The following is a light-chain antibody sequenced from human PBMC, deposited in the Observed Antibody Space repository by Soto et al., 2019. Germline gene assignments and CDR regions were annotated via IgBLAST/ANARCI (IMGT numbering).Light chain of an antibody. Sequence: EIVMTQSPASLSVSPGETATLSCRASQSISNSLAWYQQKPGQAPSLLIYGASTRATCIPARFSGSGSGTEFTPTISSLQSEDSALYYCQQYNNLPSRTFGQGTKLEIK. J-gene: IGKJ2*01. CDR3: QQYNNLPSRT. CDR2: GAS. V-gene: IGKV3-15*01. CDR1: QSISNS.